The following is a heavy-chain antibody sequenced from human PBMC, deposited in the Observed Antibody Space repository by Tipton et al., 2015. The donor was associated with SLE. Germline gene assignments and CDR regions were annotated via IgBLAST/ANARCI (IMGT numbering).Heavy chain of an antibody. CDR1: GFTFSSYW. J-gene: IGHJ6*03. CDR2: INSDVSST. D-gene: IGHD6-19*01. CDR3: ATAKRINHSCSSGTCFYFYMDV. V-gene: IGHV3-74*01. Sequence: GSLRLSCAASGFTFSSYWMHWVRQAPGKGLVWVSRINSDVSSTSYADSVKGRFTISRDNAKNTLYLQMNSLRAEDTAVYYCATAKRINHSCSSGTCFYFYMDVWGKGTTVTVSS.